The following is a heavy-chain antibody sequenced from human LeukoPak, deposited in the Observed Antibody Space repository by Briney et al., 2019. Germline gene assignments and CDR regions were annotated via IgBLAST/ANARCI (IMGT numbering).Heavy chain of an antibody. CDR3: ARAYYGDYSPNDY. CDR1: GFTFSSSG. Sequence: GGSLRLSCAASGFTFSSSGMHWVRQAPGKGLEWVAAIWYDGSSKFYADSVKGRFTISRDNSKNTLYLQMNSLRVEDTAVYYCARAYYGDYSPNDYWGQGTLVTVSP. D-gene: IGHD4-17*01. J-gene: IGHJ4*02. V-gene: IGHV3-33*01. CDR2: IWYDGSSK.